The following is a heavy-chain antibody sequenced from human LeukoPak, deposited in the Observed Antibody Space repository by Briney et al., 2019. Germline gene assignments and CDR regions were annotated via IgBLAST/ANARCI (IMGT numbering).Heavy chain of an antibody. J-gene: IGHJ5*02. CDR1: GGSFSGYY. Sequence: SETLSLTCAVYGGSFSGYYWSWIRQPTGKGLEWIGEINHSGSTNYNPSLKSRVTISVDTSKNQFSLKLSSVTAADTAVYYCARVVSSSWYEGGIIDPWGQGTLVTVSS. D-gene: IGHD6-13*01. CDR2: INHSGST. CDR3: ARVVSSSWYEGGIIDP. V-gene: IGHV4-34*01.